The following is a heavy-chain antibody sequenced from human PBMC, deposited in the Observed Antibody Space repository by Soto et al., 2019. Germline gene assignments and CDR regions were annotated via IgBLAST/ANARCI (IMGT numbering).Heavy chain of an antibody. CDR1: GFTFSDYW. J-gene: IGHJ4*02. CDR3: AKDPIAAAGYY. Sequence: GGSLRLSCAASGFTFSDYWMSWVRQAPGKGLEWVANIKQGGSEKYYVDSVKGRFTISRDNAKNSLYLQMNSLRAEDTAVCCCAKDPIAAAGYYWGQGTLVTVSS. V-gene: IGHV3-7*05. D-gene: IGHD6-13*01. CDR2: IKQGGSEK.